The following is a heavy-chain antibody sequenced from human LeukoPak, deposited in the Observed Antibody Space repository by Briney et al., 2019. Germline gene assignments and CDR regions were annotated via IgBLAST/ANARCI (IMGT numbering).Heavy chain of an antibody. CDR1: GYTFTSYG. CDR3: ARVGAGDYPYYYYYMDV. V-gene: IGHV1-18*01. D-gene: IGHD1-26*01. CDR2: ISAYNGNT. J-gene: IGHJ6*03. Sequence: GASVKVSCKASGYTFTSYGISWVRQAPGQGLEWMGWISAYNGNTNYAQKLQGRVTMTTDTSTSTAYMELRSLRSDDTAVYYCARVGAGDYPYYYYYMDVWGKGTTVTISS.